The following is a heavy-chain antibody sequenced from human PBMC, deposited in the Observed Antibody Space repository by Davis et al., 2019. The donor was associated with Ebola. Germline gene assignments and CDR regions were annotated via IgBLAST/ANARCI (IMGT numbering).Heavy chain of an antibody. D-gene: IGHD3-22*01. CDR3: ARVYRGMIARGAFDI. V-gene: IGHV3-30-3*01. CDR1: GFTFSSYA. J-gene: IGHJ3*02. CDR2: ISYDGSNK. Sequence: PGGSLRLSCAASGFTFSSYAMHWVRQAPGKGLEWVAVISYDGSNKYYADSVKGRFTISRDNSKNTLYLQMNSLRAEDTGVYYCARVYRGMIARGAFDIWGQGTMVTVSS.